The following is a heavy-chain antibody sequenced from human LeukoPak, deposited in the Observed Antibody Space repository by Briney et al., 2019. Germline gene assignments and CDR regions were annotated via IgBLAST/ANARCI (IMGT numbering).Heavy chain of an antibody. V-gene: IGHV3-33*01. CDR3: AREPSGAFDI. D-gene: IGHD6-25*01. J-gene: IGHJ3*02. Sequence: GGSLRLSCAASGFTFGVYGMHWVRQAPGKGLEWVAVIWSDGSNKYFADSVKGRFTISRDNSKNTLYLQMNSLRAEDTAVYYCAREPSGAFDIWGQGTMVTVSS. CDR2: IWSDGSNK. CDR1: GFTFGVYG.